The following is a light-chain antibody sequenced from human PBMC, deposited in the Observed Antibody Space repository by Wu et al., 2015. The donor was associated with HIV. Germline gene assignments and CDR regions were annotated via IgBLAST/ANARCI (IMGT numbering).Light chain of an antibody. Sequence: EIVLTQSPGTLSLSPGETATLSCWASQSVTSDDLAWYQQKPGQAPRLLIYGASSRAPGIPDRFSGTGSGTEFTLTISRLEPEDFAVYYCQQYGTSPWTFGHGTKVEVK. CDR3: QQYGTSPWT. V-gene: IGKV3-20*01. J-gene: IGKJ1*01. CDR2: GAS. CDR1: QSVTSDD.